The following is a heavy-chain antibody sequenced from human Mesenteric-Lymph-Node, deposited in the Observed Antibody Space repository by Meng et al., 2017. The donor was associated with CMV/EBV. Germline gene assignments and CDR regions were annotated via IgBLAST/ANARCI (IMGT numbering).Heavy chain of an antibody. Sequence: GESLKISCAASGFTFSSYWMSWVRQAPGKGLEWVANIKQDGSEKYYVDSVKGRFTISRDNAKNSLYLQMNSLRAEDTAVYYCARAVYYGSGSSATYYYYGMDVWGQGTTVTVSS. J-gene: IGHJ6*02. CDR2: IKQDGSEK. CDR1: GFTFSSYW. CDR3: ARAVYYGSGSSATYYYYGMDV. D-gene: IGHD3-10*01. V-gene: IGHV3-7*01.